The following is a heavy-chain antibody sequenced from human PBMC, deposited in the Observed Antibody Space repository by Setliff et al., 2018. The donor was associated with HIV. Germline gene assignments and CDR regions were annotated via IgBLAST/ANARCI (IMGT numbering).Heavy chain of an antibody. CDR3: AKDRGSDPYDPIDY. CDR1: GFTFSTYA. V-gene: IGHV3-23*01. Sequence: GGSLRLSCAASGFTFSTYAMSWVRQAPGKGLEWVSVISGSGTTTYYADSVKGRFTISRDNSKNTVYLQMNSLRAEDTAVYYCAKDRGSDPYDPIDYWGQGTLVTVPQ. CDR2: ISGSGTTT. D-gene: IGHD3-22*01. J-gene: IGHJ4*02.